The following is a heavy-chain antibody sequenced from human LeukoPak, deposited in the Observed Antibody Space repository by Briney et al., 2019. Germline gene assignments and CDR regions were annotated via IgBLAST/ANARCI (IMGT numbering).Heavy chain of an antibody. CDR1: GYTFSSYG. D-gene: IGHD6-13*01. J-gene: IGHJ6*03. Sequence: ASVKVSCKASGYTFSSYGISWVRQAPGQGLEWMGWISAYNGNTNYAQNLQGRVTMTTDTSTSTAYMELRSLRSDDTAVYYCARGVDSSSWYRGYYYYYMDVWGKGTTVTISS. CDR3: ARGVDSSSWYRGYYYYYMDV. CDR2: ISAYNGNT. V-gene: IGHV1-18*01.